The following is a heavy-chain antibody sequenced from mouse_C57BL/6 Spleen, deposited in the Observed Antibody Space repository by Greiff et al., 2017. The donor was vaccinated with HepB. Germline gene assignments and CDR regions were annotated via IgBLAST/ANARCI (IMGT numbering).Heavy chain of an antibody. CDR1: GYTFTSYW. CDR3: ASYYYGSSPKDD. D-gene: IGHD1-1*01. V-gene: IGHV1-64*01. Sequence: QVQLQQPGAELVKPGASVKLSCKASGYTFTSYWMHWVKQRPGQGLEWIGMIHPNSGSTNYNEKFKSKATLTVDNSSSTAYMQLSSLTSEDSAVYYCASYYYGSSPKDDWGQGTTLTVSS. CDR2: IHPNSGST. J-gene: IGHJ2*01.